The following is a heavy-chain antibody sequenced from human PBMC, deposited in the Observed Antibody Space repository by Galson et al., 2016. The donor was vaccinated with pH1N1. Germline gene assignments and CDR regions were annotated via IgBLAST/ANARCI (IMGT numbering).Heavy chain of an antibody. CDR1: GFTFSRYW. CDR2: INRDGGSA. D-gene: IGHD7-27*01. V-gene: IGHV3-74*01. J-gene: IGHJ4*02. Sequence: SLRLSCAASGFTFSRYWMHWVRQAPGKGLVWVSRINRDGGSAIYADSVKGRLTISRDNAKNTLYLQMNSLRAEDTAVYYCATGEGYYFDYGGQGTLVTVSS. CDR3: ATGEGYYFDY.